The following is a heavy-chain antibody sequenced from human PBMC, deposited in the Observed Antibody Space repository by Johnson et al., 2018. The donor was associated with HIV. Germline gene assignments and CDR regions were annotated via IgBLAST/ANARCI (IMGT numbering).Heavy chain of an antibody. Sequence: QVHLVESGGGLVQPGRSLRLSCAASGFTFSSYAMHWVRQAPAKGLEWVAVISYDGSDKDYADSVKGRFTISRDNSKNTLYLQMNSLRAEDTAVYYCAKGGGQLWFYIAFDIWGQGTMVTVSS. V-gene: IGHV3-30*04. CDR3: AKGGGQLWFYIAFDI. CDR1: GFTFSSYA. D-gene: IGHD5-18*01. J-gene: IGHJ3*02. CDR2: ISYDGSDK.